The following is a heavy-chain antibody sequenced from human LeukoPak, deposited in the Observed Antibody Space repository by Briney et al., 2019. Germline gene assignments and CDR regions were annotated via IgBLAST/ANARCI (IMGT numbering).Heavy chain of an antibody. CDR2: ISSSNSYI. V-gene: IGHV3-21*04. CDR1: GFTFSSYS. J-gene: IGHJ6*03. Sequence: GGSLRLSCAASGFTFSSYSMNWVRQAPGKGLEWVSSISSSNSYIYYADSVKSRFTISRDNAKNSLYLQMNSLRAEDTAVYYCARTYSSSRGYYYMDVWGKGTTVTISS. D-gene: IGHD6-13*01. CDR3: ARTYSSSRGYYYMDV.